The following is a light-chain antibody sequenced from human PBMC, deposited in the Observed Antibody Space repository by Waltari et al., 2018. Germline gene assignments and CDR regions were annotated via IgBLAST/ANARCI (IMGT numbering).Light chain of an antibody. V-gene: IGLV1-40*01. Sequence: QSVLTQPPSVSGAPGQRVTISCTGSWSNLGAGFDVHWYHQIPGGAPKLLIYGNTIRPSGVPDRFSGSKSGSAASLAITGLQAEDEADYYCQSYDSRLGGYVFGTATTVTVL. CDR1: WSNLGAGFD. CDR3: QSYDSRLGGYV. CDR2: GNT. J-gene: IGLJ1*01.